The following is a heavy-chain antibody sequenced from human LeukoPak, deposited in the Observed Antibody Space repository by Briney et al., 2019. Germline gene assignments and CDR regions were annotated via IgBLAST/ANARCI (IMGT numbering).Heavy chain of an antibody. CDR1: GFTFSSYG. Sequence: PGGSLRLSCAASGFTFSSYGMHWVRQAPGKGLEWVAVISYDGSNKYYADSVKGRFTISRDNSKNTLYLQMNSLRAEDTAVYYCAKGGRWVTQWPFDYWGQGTLVIVSS. V-gene: IGHV3-30*18. J-gene: IGHJ4*02. CDR3: AKGGRWVTQWPFDY. D-gene: IGHD6-19*01. CDR2: ISYDGSNK.